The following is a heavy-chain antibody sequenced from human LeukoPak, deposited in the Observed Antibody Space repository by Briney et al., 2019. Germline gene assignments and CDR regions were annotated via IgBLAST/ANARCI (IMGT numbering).Heavy chain of an antibody. CDR2: IYYSGST. CDR3: ARVAAAGTRYYFDY. CDR1: GGSISSGGYY. V-gene: IGHV4-31*03. Sequence: SETLSLTCTVSGGSISSGGYYWRWIRQHPGKGLEWIGYIYYSGSTYYNPSLKSRVTISVDTSKNQFSLKLSSVTAADTAKYYCARVAAAGTRYYFDYWGQGTLVTVSS. J-gene: IGHJ4*02. D-gene: IGHD6-13*01.